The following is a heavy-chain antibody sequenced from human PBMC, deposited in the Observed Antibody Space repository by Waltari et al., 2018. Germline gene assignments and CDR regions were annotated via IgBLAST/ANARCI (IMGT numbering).Heavy chain of an antibody. CDR2: IYTGGST. CDR3: ARGGPGWYFDL. Sequence: EVQVVESGGGLIQPGGSLRLSCAASGFTFSNNYMSWVRQAPGKGLEWVSVIYTGGSTYYADSVKGRFTISRDDSKNTLYLQMNSLRGDDTAVYYCARGGPGWYFDLWGRGALVTVSS. V-gene: IGHV3-53*01. J-gene: IGHJ2*01. CDR1: GFTFSNNY.